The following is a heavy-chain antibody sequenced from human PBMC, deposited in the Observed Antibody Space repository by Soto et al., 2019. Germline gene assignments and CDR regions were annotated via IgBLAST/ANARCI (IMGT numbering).Heavy chain of an antibody. Sequence: GGSLRLSCTASGFTFGDYAMSWFRQAPGKGLEWVGFIRSKAYGGTTEYAASVKGRFTISRDDSKSIAYLQMNSLKTEDTAVYYCTREYSSGWPDTLYYFDYWGQGTLVTVSS. D-gene: IGHD6-19*01. CDR3: TREYSSGWPDTLYYFDY. V-gene: IGHV3-49*03. CDR2: IRSKAYGGTT. CDR1: GFTFGDYA. J-gene: IGHJ4*02.